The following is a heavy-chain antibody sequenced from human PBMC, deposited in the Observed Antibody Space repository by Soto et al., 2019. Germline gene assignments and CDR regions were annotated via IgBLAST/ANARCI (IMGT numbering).Heavy chain of an antibody. D-gene: IGHD2-2*02. CDR3: AKSATVPAAIAY. CDR1: GYTFTSYA. Sequence: SSVKVSCKASGYTFTSYAMHWVRQAPGQRLEWMGWINAGNGNTKYSQKFQGRVTITRDTSASTAYMELSSLRSEDTAVYYCAKSATVPAAIAYWGQGTLVTVSS. J-gene: IGHJ4*02. V-gene: IGHV1-3*01. CDR2: INAGNGNT.